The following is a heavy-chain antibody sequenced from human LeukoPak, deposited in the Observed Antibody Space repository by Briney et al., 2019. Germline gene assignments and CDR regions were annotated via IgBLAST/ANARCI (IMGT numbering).Heavy chain of an antibody. CDR3: ARPGGSYYYYYYMDA. CDR1: GYSISSGYY. J-gene: IGHJ6*03. V-gene: IGHV4-38-2*02. D-gene: IGHD1-26*01. Sequence: PSETLSLTCTVSGYSISSGYYWGWIRQPPGKGLEWIGSIYYSGSTYYNPSLKSRVTISVDTSKNQFSLKLSSVTAADTAVYYCARPGGSYYYYYYMDAWGKGTTVTVSS. CDR2: IYYSGST.